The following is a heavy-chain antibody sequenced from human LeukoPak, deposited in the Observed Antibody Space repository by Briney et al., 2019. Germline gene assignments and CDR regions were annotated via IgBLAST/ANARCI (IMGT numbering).Heavy chain of an antibody. CDR1: GFTFSSYS. V-gene: IGHV3-21*01. Sequence: GGSLRLSCAASGFTFSSYSMNWVLQAPWKGLEWVSSISSSSSYIYYADSVKGRFTISRDNAKNSLYLQMNSLRAEDTAVYFCSRRMTAYEMNWFDPWGQGTLVTVSS. CDR3: SRRMTAYEMNWFDP. J-gene: IGHJ5*02. D-gene: IGHD5-24*01. CDR2: ISSSSSYI.